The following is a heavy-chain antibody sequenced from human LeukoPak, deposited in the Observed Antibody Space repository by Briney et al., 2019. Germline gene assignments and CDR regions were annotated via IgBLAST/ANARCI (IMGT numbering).Heavy chain of an antibody. D-gene: IGHD5-24*01. CDR2: ITGNGDTT. J-gene: IGHJ4*02. V-gene: IGHV3-23*01. CDR3: AKHNYRTHDF. Sequence: GGSLRLSCAASGFTFSNYDISWVSQAPGKGLEWVSAITGNGDTTFYADSVKGLFTISRDNSKNSLYLQMNSLRAEDTAIYYCAKHNYRTHDFWGPGTLVTVSS. CDR1: GFTFSNYD.